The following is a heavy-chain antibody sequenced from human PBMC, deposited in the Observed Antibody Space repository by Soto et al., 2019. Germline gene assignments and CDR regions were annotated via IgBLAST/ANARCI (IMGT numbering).Heavy chain of an antibody. V-gene: IGHV1-18*01. CDR1: GYTFTGYG. Sequence: QVQLVQSGAEVKKPGASVKVSCKASGYTFTGYGISWVRQAPGQGLEWMGWISAYNGNTNYAQKLQGRVTMTTDTSTSTAYMELRSLRSDDTAVYYCARGSSSWYITDHYYYGMDVWGQGTTVTVSS. D-gene: IGHD6-13*01. CDR2: ISAYNGNT. CDR3: ARGSSSWYITDHYYYGMDV. J-gene: IGHJ6*02.